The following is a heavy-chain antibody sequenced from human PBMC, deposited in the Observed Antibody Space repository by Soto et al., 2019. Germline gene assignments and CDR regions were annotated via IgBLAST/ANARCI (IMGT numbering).Heavy chain of an antibody. V-gene: IGHV3-30*04. Sequence: QLQLVESGGGVVQPGRSLRLSCAASGFTFSNYIMHWFRQAPGKGLEWVAFISYDGRNNNYADSVKGRFTISRDNSKNALYLQLGSLSPEDTAVYYCAGGDNYYAMGVWGQGTTVTVSS. D-gene: IGHD2-21*01. J-gene: IGHJ6*02. CDR1: GFTFSNYI. CDR2: ISYDGRNN. CDR3: AGGDNYYAMGV.